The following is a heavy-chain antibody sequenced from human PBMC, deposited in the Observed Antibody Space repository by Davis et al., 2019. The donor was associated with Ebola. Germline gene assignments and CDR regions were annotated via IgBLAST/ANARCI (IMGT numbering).Heavy chain of an antibody. D-gene: IGHD3-3*01. V-gene: IGHV4-59*12. CDR2: IYYSGST. CDR1: GGSISSYY. CDR3: ARVEWPYYYYGMDV. J-gene: IGHJ6*02. Sequence: MPSETLSLTCTVSGGSISSYYWSWIRQPPGKGLEWIGYIYYSGSTNYNPSLKSRVTISVDTSKNQFSLKLSSVTAADTAVYYCARVEWPYYYYGMDVWGQGTTVTVSS.